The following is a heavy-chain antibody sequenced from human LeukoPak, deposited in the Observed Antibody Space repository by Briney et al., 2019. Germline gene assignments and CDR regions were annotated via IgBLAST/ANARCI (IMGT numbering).Heavy chain of an antibody. CDR2: INHSGST. CDR3: ARSRGYFDY. CDR1: GGSFSGYY. V-gene: IGHV4-34*01. D-gene: IGHD6-13*01. Sequence: SETLSLTSAVYGGSFSGYYWSWIRPPPGKGLEWIGEINHSGSTNYNPSLKSRVTISVDTSKNQFSLKLRSVTAADTALYYCARSRGYFDYWGQGTLVTVSS. J-gene: IGHJ4*02.